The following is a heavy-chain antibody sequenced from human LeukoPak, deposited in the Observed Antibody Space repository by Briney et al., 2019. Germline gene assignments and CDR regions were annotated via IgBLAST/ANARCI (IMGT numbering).Heavy chain of an antibody. V-gene: IGHV4-59*01. CDR1: GGSISSYY. Sequence: SETLSLTCTVSGGSISSYYWSWIRQPPGKGLEWIGYIYYSGSTNYNPSLKSRVTISVDTSKNQFSLKLSSVTAADTAVYYCARVPIFEITFGGVTILEGMDVWGQGTTVTVSS. J-gene: IGHJ6*02. CDR2: IYYSGST. D-gene: IGHD3-16*01. CDR3: ARVPIFEITFGGVTILEGMDV.